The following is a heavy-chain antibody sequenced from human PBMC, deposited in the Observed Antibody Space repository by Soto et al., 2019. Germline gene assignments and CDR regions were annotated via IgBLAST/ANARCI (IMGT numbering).Heavy chain of an antibody. V-gene: IGHV3-23*01. Sequence: VQLLESGGGLVQPGGSLRLSCAASGFTFSSYAMSWVRQAPGKGLERVSGISGSGDSTYYADSVKGRFTISRDNSKNTLYLQMDSLRAEDTAGYYCAKSPVVAGATYFDYWGQGTLVTVSS. J-gene: IGHJ4*02. CDR1: GFTFSSYA. CDR2: ISGSGDST. D-gene: IGHD2-15*01. CDR3: AKSPVVAGATYFDY.